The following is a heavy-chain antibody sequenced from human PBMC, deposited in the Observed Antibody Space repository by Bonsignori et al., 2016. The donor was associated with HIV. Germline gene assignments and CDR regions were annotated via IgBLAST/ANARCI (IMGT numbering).Heavy chain of an antibody. J-gene: IGHJ6*03. CDR2: IKQDGSEK. Sequence: GGSLRLSCAASGFTFSSYWMSWVRQAPGKGLEWVANIKQDGSEKNYVDSVKGRFTISKDNAKNSLYLQMNSLRAEDTAVYYCARDRPYYDFWSGYSAGYFYYYMDVWGKGTTVTVSS. D-gene: IGHD3-3*01. V-gene: IGHV3-7*03. CDR3: ARDRPYYDFWSGYSAGYFYYYMDV. CDR1: GFTFSSYW.